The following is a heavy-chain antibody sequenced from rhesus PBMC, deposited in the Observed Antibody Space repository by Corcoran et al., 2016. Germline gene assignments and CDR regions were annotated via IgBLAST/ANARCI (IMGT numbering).Heavy chain of an antibody. CDR1: GGSISSSY. Sequence: QLQLQESGPGLVKPSETLSVTCAVSGGSISSSYWSWLRQAPGKGLEWIGYIYGSGSSTNYNPSLKSRVTLSLDTAKNQFSLTLSSVTAADTAVYYCARDGDDSGYHPFDYWGQGVLVTVSS. CDR3: ARDGDDSGYHPFDY. CDR2: IYGSGSST. V-gene: IGHV4-169*02. D-gene: IGHD3-28*01. J-gene: IGHJ4*01.